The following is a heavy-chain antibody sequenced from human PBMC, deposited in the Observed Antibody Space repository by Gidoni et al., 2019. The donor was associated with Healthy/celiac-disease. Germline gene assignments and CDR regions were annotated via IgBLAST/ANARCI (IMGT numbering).Heavy chain of an antibody. J-gene: IGHJ4*02. V-gene: IGHV3-49*04. D-gene: IGHD6-6*01. Sequence: EVQLVESGGGLVQPGRSVRLSCTASGFTFGDYAMSWVRQAPGKGLEWVGFIRSKAYGGTTEYAASVKGRFTISRDDSKSIAYLQMNSLKTEDTAVYYCTRFGARPKLFCDYWGQGTLVTVSS. CDR3: TRFGARPKLFCDY. CDR1: GFTFGDYA. CDR2: IRSKAYGGTT.